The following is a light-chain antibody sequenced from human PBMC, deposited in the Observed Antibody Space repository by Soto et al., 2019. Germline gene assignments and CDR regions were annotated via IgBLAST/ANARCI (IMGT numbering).Light chain of an antibody. CDR1: QSVDSN. CDR2: GAS. Sequence: EIVMTQSPATLSVSPGERATLSCRASQSVDSNLAWYQQKPGQAPRLLIFGASTRATGIPARFSGSGSGTDFTLTISSLQSEDFGVDFCQQYDNWPLTFGGVTKVESK. V-gene: IGKV3D-15*01. J-gene: IGKJ4*01. CDR3: QQYDNWPLT.